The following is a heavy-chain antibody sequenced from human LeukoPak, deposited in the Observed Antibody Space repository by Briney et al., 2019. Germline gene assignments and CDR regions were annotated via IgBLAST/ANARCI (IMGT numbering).Heavy chain of an antibody. D-gene: IGHD3-9*01. Sequence: SETLSLTCTVSGGSISSYYWSWIRQPPGKGLEWIGYIYYSGSTNYNPSLKSRVTISVDTSKSQFSLKLSSVTAADTAVYYCARRGRYYDILTGYPDYYFDYWGQGTLVTVSS. V-gene: IGHV4-59*08. CDR3: ARRGRYYDILTGYPDYYFDY. CDR1: GGSISSYY. CDR2: IYYSGST. J-gene: IGHJ4*02.